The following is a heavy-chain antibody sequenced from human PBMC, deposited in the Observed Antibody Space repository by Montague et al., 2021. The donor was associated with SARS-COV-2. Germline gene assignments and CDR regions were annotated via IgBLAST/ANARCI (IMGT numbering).Heavy chain of an antibody. CDR2: IYYSGST. V-gene: IGHV4-59*01. CDR1: GGSISSNY. D-gene: IGHD6-19*01. J-gene: IGHJ3*02. CDR3: ASASGRMGNAFDI. Sequence: SETLSLTCTVSGGSISSNYWSWIRQPPGKGLEWIGYIYYSGSTNSNPSLKSRVTISVDTSKNQFSLTLSSVTAADTAVYYCASASGRMGNAFDIWGQGTMVTVSS.